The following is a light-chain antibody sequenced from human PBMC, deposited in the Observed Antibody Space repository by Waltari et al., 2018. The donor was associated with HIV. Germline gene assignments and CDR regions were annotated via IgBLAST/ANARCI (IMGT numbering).Light chain of an antibody. CDR1: ELGTVY. Sequence: SYKLIQPPSVSVSPGQTATITCSGDELGTVYASWYQQKPGQSPLLIIYEDTRRPSGIPERFSGSSSGNTATLTISGTQPLDEADYYCQGWLSGTAVFGGGTTLTVL. CDR3: QGWLSGTAV. V-gene: IGLV3-1*01. CDR2: EDT. J-gene: IGLJ3*02.